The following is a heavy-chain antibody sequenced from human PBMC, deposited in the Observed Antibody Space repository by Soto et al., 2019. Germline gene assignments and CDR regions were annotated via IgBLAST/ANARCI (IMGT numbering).Heavy chain of an antibody. CDR1: GGSFSGYY. Sequence: SETLSLTCAVYGGSFSGYYWSWIRQPPGKGLEWIGEINHSGSTNYNPSLKSRVTISVDTSKNQFSLKLSSVTAADTAVYYCARLATPYYYGMDVWGQGTTVTVSS. J-gene: IGHJ6*02. V-gene: IGHV4-34*01. D-gene: IGHD2-15*01. CDR2: INHSGST. CDR3: ARLATPYYYGMDV.